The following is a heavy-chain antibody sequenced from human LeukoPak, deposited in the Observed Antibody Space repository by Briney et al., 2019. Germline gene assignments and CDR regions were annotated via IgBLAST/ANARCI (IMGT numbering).Heavy chain of an antibody. CDR1: GYTFTSYD. Sequence: ASVKVSCKASGYTFTSYDINWVRQATGQGLEWMGWINPNSGNTGYAQKFQGRVTMTRNTSISTAYMELSSLRSEDTAVYYCARRPMVRGVIRSRDYYYYMDVWGKGTTVTISS. CDR2: INPNSGNT. CDR3: ARRPMVRGVIRSRDYYYYMDV. D-gene: IGHD3-10*01. V-gene: IGHV1-8*01. J-gene: IGHJ6*03.